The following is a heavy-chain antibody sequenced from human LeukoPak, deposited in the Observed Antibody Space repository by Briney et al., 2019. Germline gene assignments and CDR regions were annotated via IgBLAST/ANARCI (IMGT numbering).Heavy chain of an antibody. CDR3: ARGYYRDSGGYVFDF. D-gene: IGHD3-22*01. J-gene: IGHJ4*02. CDR1: GDSVSSDTTA. CDR2: AYYTSKWIT. V-gene: IGHV6-1*01. Sequence: SQTLSLTCAISGDSVSSDTTAWNWIRQSPSRGLEWLGRAYYTSKWITNYAVSVRSRITVNPNTSNNQFSLKLTSVTAADTAIYYCARGYYRDSGGYVFDFWGQGTLVTVSS.